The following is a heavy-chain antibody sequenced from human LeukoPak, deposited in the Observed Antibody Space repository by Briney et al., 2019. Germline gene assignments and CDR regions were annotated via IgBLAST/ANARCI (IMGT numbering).Heavy chain of an antibody. CDR1: GGSFSGYY. CDR2: INHSGST. V-gene: IGHV4-34*01. Sequence: SETLSLTCAVYGGSFSGYYWSWIRQPPGKGLEWIGEINHSGSTNYNPSLKSRVTTSVDTSRTQFSLRLSSVTAADTAVYYCARGQDDRSGTFDYWGQGILVTVSS. CDR3: ARGQDDRSGTFDY. J-gene: IGHJ4*02. D-gene: IGHD3-22*01.